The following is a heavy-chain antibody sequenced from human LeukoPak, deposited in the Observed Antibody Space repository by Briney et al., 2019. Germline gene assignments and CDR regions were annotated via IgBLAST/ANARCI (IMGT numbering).Heavy chain of an antibody. CDR3: ARDSSGSSRPFDY. Sequence: GGSLRLSCAASGFTFSDYYMSWIRQAPGKGLEWVSYISSSGSTIYYADSVKGRFTISRDNAKNSLYLQMNSLRAEDTAVYYWARDSSGSSRPFDYWGQGTLVTVSS. J-gene: IGHJ4*02. CDR2: ISSSGSTI. V-gene: IGHV3-11*01. D-gene: IGHD1-26*01. CDR1: GFTFSDYY.